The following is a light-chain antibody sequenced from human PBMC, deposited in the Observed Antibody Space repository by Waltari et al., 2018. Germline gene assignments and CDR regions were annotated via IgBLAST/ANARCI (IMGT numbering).Light chain of an antibody. CDR2: KAS. J-gene: IGKJ2*03. CDR3: LQYSSSPYS. Sequence: DIQMTQSPSSLSASVGDTVTITCRASRSISSWLDWYQKKPGKAPKLLIYKASSLQSVVPSRFSVSGSGTDFTLTISSLQPEDFATYYCLQYSSSPYSLGQGTKVEIK. CDR1: RSISSW. V-gene: IGKV1-12*01.